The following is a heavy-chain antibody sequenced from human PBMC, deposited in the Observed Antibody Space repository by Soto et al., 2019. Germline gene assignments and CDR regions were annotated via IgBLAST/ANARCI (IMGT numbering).Heavy chain of an antibody. CDR2: ISGHNGNT. CDR3: ARDLYHLAYYFDY. V-gene: IGHV1-18*01. D-gene: IGHD2-2*01. J-gene: IGHJ4*02. Sequence: QVQLVQSGAEVKKPGASVKVSCKASGYTFTNHGISWVRQAPGQGLEWLGWISGHNGNTKYAQRLQGRVTMTTDTSTSSAYMELRSLKSDDTAVYYCARDLYHLAYYFDYGGQGTLVTVSS. CDR1: GYTFTNHG.